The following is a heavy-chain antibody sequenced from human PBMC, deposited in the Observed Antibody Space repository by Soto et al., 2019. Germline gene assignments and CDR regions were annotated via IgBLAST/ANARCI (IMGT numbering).Heavy chain of an antibody. CDR3: EKDSGMEV. CDR1: GFTFSSYG. V-gene: IGHV3-30*18. CDR2: ISYDGSNK. Sequence: PGGSLRLSCAASGFTFSSYGMHWVRQAPGKGLEWVAVISYDGSNKYYADSVKGRFTISRDNSKNTLYLQMNSLRAEDTAVYYCEKDSGMEVWGQGTTVTVS. J-gene: IGHJ6*02.